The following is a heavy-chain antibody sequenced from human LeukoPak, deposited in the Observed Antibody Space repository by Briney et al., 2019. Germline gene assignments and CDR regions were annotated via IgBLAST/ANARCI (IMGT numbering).Heavy chain of an antibody. J-gene: IGHJ2*01. CDR3: AGDRWYTYWYFDL. D-gene: IGHD4-23*01. CDR1: GGSISSGDYY. Sequence: SQTLSLTCTVSGGSISSGDYYWSWIRQPPGKGLEWIGYIYYSGSTYYNPSLKSRVTISVDTSKNQFSLKLSSVTAADTAVYYCAGDRWYTYWYFDLWGRGTLVTVSS. CDR2: IYYSGST. V-gene: IGHV4-30-4*01.